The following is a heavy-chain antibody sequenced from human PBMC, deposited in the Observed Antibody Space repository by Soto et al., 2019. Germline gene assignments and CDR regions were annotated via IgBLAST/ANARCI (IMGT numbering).Heavy chain of an antibody. Sequence: SETLSLTCTVSGGSISSYYWSWIRQPPGKGLEWIGYIYYSGSTNYNPSLKSRVTISVDTSKNQFSLKLSSVTAADTAVYYCARRNHGYFDYWGQGTLVTVSS. D-gene: IGHD1-1*01. J-gene: IGHJ4*02. V-gene: IGHV4-59*08. CDR2: IYYSGST. CDR1: GGSISSYY. CDR3: ARRNHGYFDY.